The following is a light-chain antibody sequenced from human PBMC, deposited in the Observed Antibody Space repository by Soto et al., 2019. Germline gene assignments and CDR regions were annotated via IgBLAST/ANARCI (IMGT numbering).Light chain of an antibody. CDR1: SSDIGSYNY. CDR3: GTYAGSYLWV. J-gene: IGLJ3*02. Sequence: QSALTQPRSVSGSPGQSVTISCTGTSSDIGSYNYVSWYQQHPGKAPKLMIYDVSKRPSGVPDRFPGSKSGNTASLTISGPQAEDEADCYCGTYAGSYLWVFGGGTKLTVL. CDR2: DVS. V-gene: IGLV2-11*01.